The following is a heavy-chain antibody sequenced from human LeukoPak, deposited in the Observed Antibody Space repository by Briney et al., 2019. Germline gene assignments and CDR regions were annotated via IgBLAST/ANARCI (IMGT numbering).Heavy chain of an antibody. CDR2: IIPIFGTA. CDR3: ARALLDSSSWYRYYYYMDV. V-gene: IGHV1-69*06. J-gene: IGHJ6*03. D-gene: IGHD6-13*01. CDR1: GGTFSIYA. Sequence: SVTVSFKASGGTFSIYAISWVRQAPGQGLEWMGGIIPIFGTANYAQKFQGRVTITADKSTSTAYMELSSLRSEDTAVYYCARALLDSSSWYRYYYYMDVWGKGTTVTVSS.